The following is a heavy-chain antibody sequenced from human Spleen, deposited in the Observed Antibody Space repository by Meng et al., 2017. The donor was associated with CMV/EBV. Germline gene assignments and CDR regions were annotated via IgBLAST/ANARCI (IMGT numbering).Heavy chain of an antibody. V-gene: IGHV3-23*01. CDR3: AKHRGSYSDY. CDR2: ISGSGDST. CDR1: GFTFSDCS. J-gene: IGHJ4*02. D-gene: IGHD1-26*01. Sequence: GGSLRLSCAASGFTFSDCSMNWVRQAPGKGLEWVSAISGSGDSTYYADSVKGRFTISRDNSKNTLYLQMNSLRAEDTAIYYCAKHRGSYSDYWGQGTLVTVSS.